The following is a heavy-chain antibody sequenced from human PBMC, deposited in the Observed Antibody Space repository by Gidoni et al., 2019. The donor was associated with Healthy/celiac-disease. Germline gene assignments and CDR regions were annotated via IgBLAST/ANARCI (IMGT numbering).Heavy chain of an antibody. Sequence: EVQLVESGGGLVQPGGSLRLSCAASGFTFSSYEMNWVRQAPGKGLGWVSYISSSGGTIYYADSVKGRFTISRDNAKNSLYLQMNSLRAEDTAVYYCARATSGYLGYWGQGTLVTVSS. CDR2: ISSSGGTI. CDR3: ARATSGYLGY. J-gene: IGHJ4*02. V-gene: IGHV3-48*03. D-gene: IGHD3-22*01. CDR1: GFTFSSYE.